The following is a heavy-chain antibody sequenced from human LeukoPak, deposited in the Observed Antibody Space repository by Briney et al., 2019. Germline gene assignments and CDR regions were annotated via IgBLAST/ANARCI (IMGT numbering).Heavy chain of an antibody. CDR3: ARDRDRVPLFDALHT. J-gene: IGHJ3*02. CDR1: RYSFTRYG. Sequence: ASVTVSYKPSRYSFTRYGISWVRQPPGQGGEGMAWISAHNGNRNYAQKLQGRVTATPDPSTSTAYLELKSLRSDDTGVYYCARDRDRVPLFDALHTWGEGTMVTVSS. CDR2: ISAHNGNR. V-gene: IGHV1-18*01. D-gene: IGHD3-3*01.